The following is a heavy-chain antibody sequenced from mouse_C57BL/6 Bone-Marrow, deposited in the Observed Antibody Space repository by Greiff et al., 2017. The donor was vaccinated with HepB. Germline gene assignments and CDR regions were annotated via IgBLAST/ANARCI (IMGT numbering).Heavy chain of an antibody. V-gene: IGHV2-2*01. CDR2: IWSGGST. D-gene: IGHD1-1*01. CDR3: ASLYYYGSSFYWYFDV. CDR1: GFSLTSYG. J-gene: IGHJ1*03. Sequence: QVQLQQSGPGLVQPSQSLSITCTVSGFSLTSYGVHWVRQSPGKGLEWLGVIWSGGSTDYNAAFISRLSISKDNSKSQVFFKMNSLQADDTAIYYCASLYYYGSSFYWYFDVWGTGTTVTVSS.